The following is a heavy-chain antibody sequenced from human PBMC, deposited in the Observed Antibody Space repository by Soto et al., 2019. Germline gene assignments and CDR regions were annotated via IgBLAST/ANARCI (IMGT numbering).Heavy chain of an antibody. Sequence: QPLSLTCSISGDGLSSNSAAWNWISQSPSRGLEWLGRTYYRSKWYNDYAVSVKSRITINPDTSKNQFSLQLNSVTPEDAAVYYCARLGWNYVGYYYYYGMDVWGQGTTVTLSS. CDR1: GDGLSSNSAA. J-gene: IGHJ6*02. D-gene: IGHD1-7*01. CDR2: TYYRSKWYN. CDR3: ARLGWNYVGYYYYYGMDV. V-gene: IGHV6-1*01.